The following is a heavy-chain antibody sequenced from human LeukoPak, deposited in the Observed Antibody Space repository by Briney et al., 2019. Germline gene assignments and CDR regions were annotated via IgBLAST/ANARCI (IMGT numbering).Heavy chain of an antibody. D-gene: IGHD6-6*01. CDR1: GFTFSSYA. J-gene: IGHJ4*02. V-gene: IGHV3-23*01. CDR3: AKFPAEAPGD. CDR2: ISSSGGNT. Sequence: PGGSLRLSCAASGFTFSSYAMSWVRQAPGKGLEWVSGISSSGGNTYYADSVKGRFTISRDNSKNTLYLQMNSLRAEDTAVYYCAKFPAEAPGDWGQGTLVTVSS.